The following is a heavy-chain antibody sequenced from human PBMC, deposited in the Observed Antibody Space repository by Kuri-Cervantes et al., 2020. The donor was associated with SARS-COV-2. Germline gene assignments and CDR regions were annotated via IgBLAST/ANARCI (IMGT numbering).Heavy chain of an antibody. CDR3: ARQVARTYDFWSGFSHGWDY. CDR2: IYDSGST. CDR1: GGSISSSTYH. D-gene: IGHD3-3*01. Sequence: GSLRLSCTVSGGSISSSTYHWGWIRQPPGKGLEWIGTIYDSGSTYYNPSLESRVAISVDTSKNQFSLRLSSVTAADTAVYFCARQVARTYDFWSGFSHGWDYWGQGTLVTVSS. V-gene: IGHV4-39*01. J-gene: IGHJ4*02.